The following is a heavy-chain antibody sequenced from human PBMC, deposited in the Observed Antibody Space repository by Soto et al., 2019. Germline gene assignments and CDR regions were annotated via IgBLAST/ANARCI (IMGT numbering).Heavy chain of an antibody. CDR3: ASPRLGGGAFDV. V-gene: IGHV3-74*01. CDR2: ISGDGTST. Sequence: GGSLRLSCAASGFTFSSSWLHWVRQAPGKGLVWVSRISGDGTSTSYPDSLKGRFTISRDNARDTLYLQMNSLRVEDTAVYYCASPRLGGGAFDVWGQGTMVTVSS. D-gene: IGHD6-19*01. CDR1: GFTFSSSW. J-gene: IGHJ3*01.